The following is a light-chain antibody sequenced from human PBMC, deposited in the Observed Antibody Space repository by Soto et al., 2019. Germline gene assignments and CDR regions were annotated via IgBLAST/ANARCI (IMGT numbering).Light chain of an antibody. CDR3: AAWDDSLNGYG. J-gene: IGLJ1*01. V-gene: IGLV1-44*01. CDR1: SSKIGSNS. CDR2: SND. Sequence: QSVLTQPPSASGTPGQRVTISCSGSSSKIGSNSVNWYQQLPGTAPKLLIYSNDRRPSGVPDRFSGSKSGTSASLAISGLQSEDEADYYCAAWDDSLNGYGFGTGTKVTVL.